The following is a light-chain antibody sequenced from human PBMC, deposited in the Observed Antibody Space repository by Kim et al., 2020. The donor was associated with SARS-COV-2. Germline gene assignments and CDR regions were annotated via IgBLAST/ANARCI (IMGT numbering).Light chain of an antibody. CDR2: DVS. V-gene: IGLV2-14*03. CDR3: SSYTSSSTRVL. CDR1: SSDVGGHNY. Sequence: QSALAQPASVSGSPGQSITISCTGTSSDVGGHNYVSWYQQHPGKAPKLMISDVSKRPSGVSNRFSGSKSGNTASLTISGLQAEDEADYYCSSYTSSSTRVLFGGGTKLTVL. J-gene: IGLJ2*01.